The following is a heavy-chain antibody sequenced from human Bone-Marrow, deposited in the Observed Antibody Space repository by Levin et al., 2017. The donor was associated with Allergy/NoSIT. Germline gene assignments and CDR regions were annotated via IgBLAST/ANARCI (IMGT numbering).Heavy chain of an antibody. V-gene: IGHV1-18*01. J-gene: IGHJ5*02. CDR2: ISVHSGNA. D-gene: IGHD1-26*01. Sequence: GESLKISCKASGYTFSSYGITWVRQAPGQGLEWMGWISVHSGNAVYAQNYQGRVTMTTDTSTSTAYMELRSLRSDDTAVYYCAREYDSGSYYGGDGAKNWFDAWGQGTLVTVSS. CDR3: AREYDSGSYYGGDGAKNWFDA. CDR1: GYTFSSYG.